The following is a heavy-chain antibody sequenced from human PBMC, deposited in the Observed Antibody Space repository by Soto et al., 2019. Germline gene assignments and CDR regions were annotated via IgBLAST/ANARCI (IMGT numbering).Heavy chain of an antibody. D-gene: IGHD2-8*02. CDR1: GASITGSSY. J-gene: IGHJ4*02. CDR3: ARGMTPPGAPAWYYFDS. CDR2: FSLSGTT. V-gene: IGHV4-4*07. Sequence: PSETLSLTCTVSGASITGSSYWSWIRQPAGKGLEWIGRFSLSGTTNYNPSLRSRVTMSADVPKNQFSLRLTSVTAADTALYYCARGMTPPGAPAWYYFDSWGQGTLVTVSS.